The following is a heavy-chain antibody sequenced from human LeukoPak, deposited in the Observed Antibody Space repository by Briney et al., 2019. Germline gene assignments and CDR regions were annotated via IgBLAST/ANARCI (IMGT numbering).Heavy chain of an antibody. CDR1: GFT. J-gene: IGHJ4*02. V-gene: IGHV3-21*01. CDR3: ARVSISGGGVDY. CDR2: ISTSSSYI. D-gene: IGHD3-16*01. Sequence: GGSLRLSCAASGFTMTWVRQAPGKGLEWVSCISTSSSYIHYADSLQGRSTVSRDNIENSLFLQMNSLIAEDTAVYYCARVSISGGGVDYWGQGTLVTVPS.